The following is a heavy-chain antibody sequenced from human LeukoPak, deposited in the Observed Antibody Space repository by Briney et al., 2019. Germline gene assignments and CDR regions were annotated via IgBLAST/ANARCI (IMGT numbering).Heavy chain of an antibody. D-gene: IGHD5-24*01. CDR2: ISSRRSTL. V-gene: IGHV3-48*01. CDR3: AREQELPFDY. J-gene: IGHJ4*02. CDR1: GFTFSSYS. Sequence: GGSLRLSCAASGFTFSSYSMNWVRQAPGKGREGVSFISSRRSTLYYADSVKGRFTISRDNAKNSLYLQMNRLRAEDTAVYYCAREQELPFDYWGQGTLVTVSS.